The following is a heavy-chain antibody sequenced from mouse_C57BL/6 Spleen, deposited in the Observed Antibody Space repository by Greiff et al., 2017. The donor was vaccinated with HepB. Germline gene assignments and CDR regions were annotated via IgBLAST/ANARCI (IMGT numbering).Heavy chain of an antibody. CDR1: GYTFTSYW. V-gene: IGHV1-72*01. Sequence: QVQLQQPGAELVKPGASVKLSCKASGYTFTSYWMHWVKQRPGRGLEWIGRIDPNSGGTKYNEKFKSKATLTVDKPSSPAYMQLSSLTSEDSAVYYCARSGDYYGSSYWYFDVWGTGTTVTVSS. CDR3: ARSGDYYGSSYWYFDV. D-gene: IGHD1-1*01. CDR2: IDPNSGGT. J-gene: IGHJ1*03.